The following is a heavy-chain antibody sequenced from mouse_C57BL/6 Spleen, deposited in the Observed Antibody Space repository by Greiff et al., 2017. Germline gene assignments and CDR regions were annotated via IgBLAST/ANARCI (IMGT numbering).Heavy chain of an antibody. CDR2: IYPGSGST. CDR3: ARKEAAGAWFAY. D-gene: IGHD6-1*01. J-gene: IGHJ3*01. Sequence: QVQLQQPGAELVKPGASVKMSCKASGYTFTSYWITWVKQRPGQGLEWIGDIYPGSGSTNYNEKFKSKATLTVDTSSSTAYLQLSSLTSEDSAVYYWARKEAAGAWFAYWGQGTLVTVSA. CDR1: GYTFTSYW. V-gene: IGHV1-55*01.